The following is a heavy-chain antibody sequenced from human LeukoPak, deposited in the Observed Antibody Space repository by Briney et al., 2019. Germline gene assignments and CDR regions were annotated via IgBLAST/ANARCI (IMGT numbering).Heavy chain of an antibody. CDR1: GFTFSSYT. Sequence: GGSLRLSCAASGFTFSSYTMHWVRQAPGKGLDWVSSINSRSDTIFYAESVRGRFTISRDNAKNSLYLQMNSLRAEDTAVYYCASGLSGYSYGSDYWGQGTLVTVSS. CDR2: INSRSDTI. CDR3: ASGLSGYSYGSDY. D-gene: IGHD5-18*01. J-gene: IGHJ4*02. V-gene: IGHV3-21*01.